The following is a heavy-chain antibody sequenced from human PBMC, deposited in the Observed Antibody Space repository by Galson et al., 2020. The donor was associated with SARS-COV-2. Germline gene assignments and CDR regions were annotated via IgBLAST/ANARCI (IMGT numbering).Heavy chain of an antibody. Sequence: GESLKISCAASGFTFSSYGMHWVRQAPGKGLEWLAVIWFDGSNKFYADSVKGRFAISRDNSKNTVHLQLNRLRAEDTAVYYCARDMADSNGYYYSWGDYWGQGTLVTVSS. V-gene: IGHV3-33*01. CDR1: GFTFSSYG. CDR2: IWFDGSNK. J-gene: IGHJ4*02. D-gene: IGHD3-22*01. CDR3: ARDMADSNGYYYSWGDY.